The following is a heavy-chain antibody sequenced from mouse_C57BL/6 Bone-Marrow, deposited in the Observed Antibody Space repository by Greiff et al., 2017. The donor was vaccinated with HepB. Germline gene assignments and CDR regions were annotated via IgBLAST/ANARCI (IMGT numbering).Heavy chain of an antibody. D-gene: IGHD2-5*01. V-gene: IGHV1-80*01. J-gene: IGHJ2*01. CDR1: GYAFSSYW. Sequence: VKLMESGAELVKPGASVKISCKASGYAFSSYWMNWVKQRPGKGLEWIGQIYPGDGDTNYNGKFKGKATLTADKSSSTAYMQLSSLTSEDSAVYFCARSPLYYSNYPYYFDYWGQGTTLTVSS. CDR2: IYPGDGDT. CDR3: ARSPLYYSNYPYYFDY.